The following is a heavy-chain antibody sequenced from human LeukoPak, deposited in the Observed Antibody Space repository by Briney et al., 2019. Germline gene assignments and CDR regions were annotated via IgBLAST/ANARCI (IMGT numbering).Heavy chain of an antibody. J-gene: IGHJ5*01. Sequence: GGSLRLPCAASGFTFSSYAMSWVRQAPGKGLEWVSAISASGGTTYYADSVKGRFTISRDNSENTLFLQMNSLRAEDTAVYYCAKEPREYCSSTSCPHWFDSWGQGALVTVSS. CDR2: ISASGGTT. CDR1: GFTFSSYA. CDR3: AKEPREYCSSTSCPHWFDS. V-gene: IGHV3-23*01. D-gene: IGHD2-2*01.